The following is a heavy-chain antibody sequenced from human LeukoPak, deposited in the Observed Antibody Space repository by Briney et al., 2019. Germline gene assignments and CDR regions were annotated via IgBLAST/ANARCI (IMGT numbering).Heavy chain of an antibody. Sequence: GGSLRLSCAASGFTFDDYGMSWVRQAPGKGLEWVSGINWNGGSTGYADSVKGRFTISRDNAKNSLYLQMNSLRAEDTALYYCARETYYYDSSGFHLWGQGTMVTVSS. D-gene: IGHD3-22*01. CDR3: ARETYYYDSSGFHL. CDR2: INWNGGST. J-gene: IGHJ3*01. CDR1: GFTFDDYG. V-gene: IGHV3-20*04.